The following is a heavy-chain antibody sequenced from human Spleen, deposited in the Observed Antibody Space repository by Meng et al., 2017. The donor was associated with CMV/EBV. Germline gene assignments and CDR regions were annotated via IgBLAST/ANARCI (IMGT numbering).Heavy chain of an antibody. J-gene: IGHJ4*02. Sequence: GESLKISCAASGFTVSSNYMSWVRQAPGKGLEWVSGINWNGGSTGYADSVKGRFTISRDNAKNSLYLQMNSLRAEDTALYYCARDRIVGANYYFDYWGQGTLVTVSS. CDR1: GFTVSSNY. D-gene: IGHD1-26*01. CDR3: ARDRIVGANYYFDY. V-gene: IGHV3-20*04. CDR2: INWNGGST.